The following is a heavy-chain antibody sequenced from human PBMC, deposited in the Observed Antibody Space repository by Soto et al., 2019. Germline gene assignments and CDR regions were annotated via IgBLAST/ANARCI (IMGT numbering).Heavy chain of an antibody. CDR3: ATRYYDSSGYYAPLDDAFDI. CDR2: ISGSGGST. CDR1: GFTFSSNP. Sequence: EVQLLESGGGLVQPGGSLRLSCAASGFTFSSNPMSWVRQAPGKGLEWVSAISGSGGSTYYADSVKGRFTISRDNSKNTLYLQMNSLRAEDTAVYYCATRYYDSSGYYAPLDDAFDIWGQGTMVTVSS. D-gene: IGHD3-22*01. J-gene: IGHJ3*02. V-gene: IGHV3-23*01.